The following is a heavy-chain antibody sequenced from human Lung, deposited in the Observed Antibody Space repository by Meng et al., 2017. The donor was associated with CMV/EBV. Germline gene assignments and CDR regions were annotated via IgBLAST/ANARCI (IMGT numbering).Heavy chain of an antibody. CDR1: GYTFTNYV. D-gene: IGHD2-2*01. CDR3: ARTYCSSTSCSPPYYYAMDV. CDR2: VSGYNDNT. Sequence: ASXXVSXKASGYTFTNYVINWVRQAPGQGLEWMGWVSGYNDNTKYAQKLQDRVTMTTGISTSTAYMELRSLRSDDTAIYYCARTYCSSTSCSPPYYYAMDVXGQGTTVTVSS. V-gene: IGHV1-18*01. J-gene: IGHJ6*02.